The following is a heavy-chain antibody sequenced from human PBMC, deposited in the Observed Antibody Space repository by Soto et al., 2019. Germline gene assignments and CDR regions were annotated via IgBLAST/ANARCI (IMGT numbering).Heavy chain of an antibody. D-gene: IGHD3-9*01. CDR1: GGSISSYY. J-gene: IGHJ4*02. CDR2: IYYSGST. CDR3: ARGRLDPIYDILTQYYFDY. V-gene: IGHV4-59*01. Sequence: PSETLSLTCTVSGGSISSYYWSWILQPPWKGLEWIGYIYYSGSTNYNPSLKSRVTISVDTSKNQFSLKLSSVTAADTAVYYCARGRLDPIYDILTQYYFDYWGQGTLVTVSS.